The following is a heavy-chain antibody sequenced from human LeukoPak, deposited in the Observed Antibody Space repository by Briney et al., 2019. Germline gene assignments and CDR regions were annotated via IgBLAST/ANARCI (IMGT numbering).Heavy chain of an antibody. CDR1: GGSISSGGYY. D-gene: IGHD4-17*01. CDR3: ARTGGDYFWFDP. V-gene: IGHV4-31*03. CDR2: IYYSGST. J-gene: IGHJ5*02. Sequence: SQTLSLTCTVSGGSISSGGYYWSWIRQHPGKGLEWIGYIYYSGSTYYNPSLKSRVTISVDTSKNQFPLKLSSVTAADTAVYYCARTGGDYFWFDPWGQGTLVTVSS.